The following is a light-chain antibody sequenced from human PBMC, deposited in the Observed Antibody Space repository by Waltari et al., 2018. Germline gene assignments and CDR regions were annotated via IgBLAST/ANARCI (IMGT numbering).Light chain of an antibody. Sequence: ETALTQSPGTLSLSPGARATLSCRASQTVTSNLIAWYQQKPGQSPRLLIYGASSRATGIPDRFSGSGSGTDFTLTISRLEAEDFAVYCCQQYGSSPLTFGGGTKVEIK. V-gene: IGKV3-20*01. CDR1: QTVTSNL. CDR3: QQYGSSPLT. CDR2: GAS. J-gene: IGKJ4*01.